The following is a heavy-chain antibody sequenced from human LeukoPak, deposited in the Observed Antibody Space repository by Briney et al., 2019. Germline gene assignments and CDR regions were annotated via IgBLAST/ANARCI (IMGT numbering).Heavy chain of an antibody. CDR1: GDSVSSNSAA. Sequence: SQTLSPTCAISGDSVSSNSAAWNWIRQSPSRGLEWLGRTYYRSKWYNDYAVSVKSRITINPDTSKNQFSLQLNSVTPEDTAVYYCALGYCSSTSCYWFDPWGQGTLVTVSS. CDR2: TYYRSKWYN. D-gene: IGHD2-2*01. V-gene: IGHV6-1*01. J-gene: IGHJ5*02. CDR3: ALGYCSSTSCYWFDP.